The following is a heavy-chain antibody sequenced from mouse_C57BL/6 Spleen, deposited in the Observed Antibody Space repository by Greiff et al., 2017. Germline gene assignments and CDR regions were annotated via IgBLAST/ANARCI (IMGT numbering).Heavy chain of an antibody. V-gene: IGHV1-39*01. J-gene: IGHJ4*01. CDR1: GYSFTDYN. D-gene: IGHD2-1*01. CDR2: INPNDGTT. CDR3: ARSWGNYYYAMYY. Sequence: EVQLQESGPELVKPGASVKISCKASGYSFTDYNMNWVKQSNGKSLEWMGVINPNDGTTSYNQQFKGKATLSVDQSSSTAYMQLHSLTSEDSAVYYCARSWGNYYYAMYYWGQGTSVTVSS.